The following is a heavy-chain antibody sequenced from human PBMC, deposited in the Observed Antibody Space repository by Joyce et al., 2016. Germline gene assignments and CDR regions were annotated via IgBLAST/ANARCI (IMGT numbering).Heavy chain of an antibody. J-gene: IGHJ6*02. V-gene: IGHV3-21*01. CDR3: ARGGISYYYAMDV. D-gene: IGHD3-16*01. CDR1: GSIYSISS. CDR2: ISATSYYI. Sequence: QLVESGVGVVKAGGSLRLSCEASGSIYSISSMSWFRQAPGKGLEWVAAISATSYYIFHAETVRGRFTDSRNNAKKTLYLQMNSLRAEDSAVFYCARGGISYYYAMDVWGQGTTVTVSS.